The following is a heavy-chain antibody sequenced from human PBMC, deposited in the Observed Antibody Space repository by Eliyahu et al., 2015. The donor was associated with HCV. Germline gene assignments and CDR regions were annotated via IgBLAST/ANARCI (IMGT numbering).Heavy chain of an antibody. CDR3: ARGRITMIVVVSPFDY. J-gene: IGHJ4*02. V-gene: IGHV4-39*01. Sequence: QLQLQESGPGLVKPSETLSLTCTVSGGXXXSXSSXWXWIRQPPGKGLEWIGSIYYSGSTYYNXSLKSRVTISVDTSKNQFSLKLSSVTAADTAVYYCARGRITMIVVVSPFDYWGQGTLVTVSS. D-gene: IGHD3-22*01. CDR1: GGXXXSXSSX. CDR2: IYYSGST.